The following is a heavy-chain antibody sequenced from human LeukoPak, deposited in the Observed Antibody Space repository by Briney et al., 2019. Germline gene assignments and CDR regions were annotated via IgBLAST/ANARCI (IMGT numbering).Heavy chain of an antibody. D-gene: IGHD3-3*01. Sequence: SETLSLTCTVSGGSISSYYWSWIRQPPGKGLEWIGYIYYSGSTNYNPSLKSRVTISVDTSKNQFSLKLSSVTAADTAVYYCTRGTYYDFWSGLDYWGQGTLVTVSS. V-gene: IGHV4-59*01. J-gene: IGHJ4*02. CDR2: IYYSGST. CDR1: GGSISSYY. CDR3: TRGTYYDFWSGLDY.